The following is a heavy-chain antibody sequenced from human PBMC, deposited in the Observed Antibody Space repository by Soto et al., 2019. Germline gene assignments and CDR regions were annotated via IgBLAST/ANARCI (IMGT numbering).Heavy chain of an antibody. V-gene: IGHV1-18*01. D-gene: IGHD6-13*01. CDR1: GYTFTSYA. CDR3: ARDLAAAGPFDY. Sequence: QVQLVQSGAEVKKPGASVKVSCKTSGYTFTSYAISWVRQASGQGLEWMGWISAYNGNTHYAQKLQGRVTMTTDTSTSTAYMELRSLRSDDTAVYYCARDLAAAGPFDYWGQGTLVTVSS. J-gene: IGHJ4*02. CDR2: ISAYNGNT.